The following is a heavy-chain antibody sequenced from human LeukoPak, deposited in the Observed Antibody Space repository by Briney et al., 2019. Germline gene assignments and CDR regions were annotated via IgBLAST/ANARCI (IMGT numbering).Heavy chain of an antibody. V-gene: IGHV1-2*02. J-gene: IGHJ4*02. CDR2: INPNSGYT. D-gene: IGHD6-19*01. CDR3: ARDSALAGTLPAGC. CDR1: GYTFTGYY. Sequence: ASVKVSCKASGYTFTGYYLHWVRQAPGQGLEWMGWINPNSGYTAYAQKFQGRVTMTRDTSISTAYMELSRLTSDDTAVFYCARDSALAGTLPAGCWGQGTLVTVSS.